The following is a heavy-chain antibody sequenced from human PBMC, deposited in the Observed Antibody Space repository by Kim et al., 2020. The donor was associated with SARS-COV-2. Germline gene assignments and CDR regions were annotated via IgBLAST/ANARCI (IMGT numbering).Heavy chain of an antibody. Sequence: GESLKISCKGSGYSFTSYWIGWVRQMPGKGLEWMGIIYPGDSDTRYSPSFQGQVTISADKSISTAYLQWSSLKASDTAMYYCARLSGRYSSGWYPGDYWGQGTLVTVSS. J-gene: IGHJ4*02. V-gene: IGHV5-51*01. D-gene: IGHD6-19*01. CDR1: GYSFTSYW. CDR3: ARLSGRYSSGWYPGDY. CDR2: IYPGDSDT.